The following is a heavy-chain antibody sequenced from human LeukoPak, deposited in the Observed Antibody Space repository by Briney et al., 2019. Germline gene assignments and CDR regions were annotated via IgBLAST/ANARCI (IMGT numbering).Heavy chain of an antibody. D-gene: IGHD3/OR15-3a*01. CDR1: GFTFSTYW. Sequence: GGSLRLSCAASGFTFSTYWMSWVRQAPGKGLEWVANIKQDGSETYYVDSVKGRFTISRDNAKNSLYLQMNSLRAEDTAVYYCARERDLHAFDIWGQGTMVTVSS. J-gene: IGHJ3*02. V-gene: IGHV3-7*01. CDR3: ARERDLHAFDI. CDR2: IKQDGSET.